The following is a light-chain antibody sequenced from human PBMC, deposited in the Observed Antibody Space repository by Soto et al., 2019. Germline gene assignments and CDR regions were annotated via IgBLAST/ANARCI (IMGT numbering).Light chain of an antibody. CDR2: GAS. Sequence: EIVLTQSPGTLSLSPGERATLSCRASQSVSSSYLAWYQQKPGQAPRLLIYGASSRATGIPDRFSGSGSGTDFTLTISRLEPEDFAVYYCQQYGTELTFGGGTKVEI. CDR1: QSVSSSY. V-gene: IGKV3-20*01. J-gene: IGKJ4*01. CDR3: QQYGTELT.